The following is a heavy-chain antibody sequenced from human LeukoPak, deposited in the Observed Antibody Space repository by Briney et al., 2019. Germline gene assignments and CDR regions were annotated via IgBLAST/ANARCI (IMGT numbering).Heavy chain of an antibody. J-gene: IGHJ4*02. CDR3: AKRYATSSGHFDY. V-gene: IGHV3-23*01. D-gene: IGHD3-22*01. Sequence: GGSLRLSCVVSGLTFSNYAITWVRQAPGKGLEWLSAITGDGVYTNYADSVKGRFTISRDNSKNTFYLQMSSLGAGDTAVYYCAKRYATSSGHFDYWGQGTLVTVSS. CDR1: GLTFSNYA. CDR2: ITGDGVYT.